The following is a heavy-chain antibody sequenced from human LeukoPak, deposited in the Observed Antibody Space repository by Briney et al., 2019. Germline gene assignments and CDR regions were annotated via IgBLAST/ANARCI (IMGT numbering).Heavy chain of an antibody. V-gene: IGHV3-9*01. Sequence: PGRSLRLSCAASGFTFDDYAMHWVRQAPGKGLEWVSGISWNSGSIGYANSVKGRFTISRDNVKNSLYLQMNSLRAEDTALYYCAKATVGATSADAFDIWGQGTMVTVSS. D-gene: IGHD1-26*01. J-gene: IGHJ3*02. CDR2: ISWNSGSI. CDR3: AKATVGATSADAFDI. CDR1: GFTFDDYA.